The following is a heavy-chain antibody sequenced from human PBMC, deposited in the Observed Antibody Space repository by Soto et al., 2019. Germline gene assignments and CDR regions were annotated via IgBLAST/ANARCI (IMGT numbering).Heavy chain of an antibody. Sequence: QMQLVQSGAEVKKTGSTVTVSCKALGNTFTYRYLHWVRQAPGQALEWMGWITPFSGDVHYAQKFQERVTITRDRSIXXXXXXXXXXXXXXXXXXXXXXXXXXXXXFTWELPDHWGQGTLVTVSS. V-gene: IGHV1-45*02. J-gene: IGHJ4*02. D-gene: IGHD1-26*01. CDR1: GNTFTYRY. CDR3: XXXXXXXXXFTWELPDH. CDR2: ITPFSGDV.